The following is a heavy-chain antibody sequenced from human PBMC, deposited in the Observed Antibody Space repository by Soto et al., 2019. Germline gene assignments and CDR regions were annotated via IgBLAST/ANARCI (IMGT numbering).Heavy chain of an antibody. CDR1: GGSISSGGYS. V-gene: IGHV4-30-2*01. Sequence: QLQLQESGSGLVKPSQTLSLTCAVSGGSISSGGYSWSWIRQPPGKGLEWIGYIYHSGSTYYNPSLKSRVIISVDRSKNQFSLKLSSVTAADTAVYYCAGSRGYYSPIGAFDIWGQGTMVTVSS. D-gene: IGHD3-22*01. CDR2: IYHSGST. CDR3: AGSRGYYSPIGAFDI. J-gene: IGHJ3*02.